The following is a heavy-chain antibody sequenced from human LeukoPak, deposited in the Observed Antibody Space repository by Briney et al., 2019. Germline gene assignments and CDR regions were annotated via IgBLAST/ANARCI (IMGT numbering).Heavy chain of an antibody. Sequence: ASVKVSCKASGYTFTGYYMHWVRQAPGQGLEWMGWINPNSGGTNYAQKFQGRVTMTRDTSISTAYMELSRLRSDDTAVYYCAREPVEMAKLGDYWGQGTLVTVSS. V-gene: IGHV1-2*02. CDR3: AREPVEMAKLGDY. J-gene: IGHJ4*02. D-gene: IGHD5-24*01. CDR1: GYTFTGYY. CDR2: INPNSGGT.